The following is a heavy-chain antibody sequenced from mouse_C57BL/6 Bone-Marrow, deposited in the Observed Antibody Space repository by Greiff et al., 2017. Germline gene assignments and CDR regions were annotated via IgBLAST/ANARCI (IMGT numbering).Heavy chain of an antibody. CDR1: GFNIKDDY. J-gene: IGHJ3*01. V-gene: IGHV14-4*01. CDR3: TRGGYYVPFAY. D-gene: IGHD2-3*01. CDR2: IDPENGDT. Sequence: VQLQQSGAELVRPGASVKLSCTASGFNIKDDYMHWVKQRPEQGLEWIGWIDPENGDTEYASKFQGKATITADTSSNTAYLQLSSLTSEDTAVYYCTRGGYYVPFAYWGQGTLVTGSA.